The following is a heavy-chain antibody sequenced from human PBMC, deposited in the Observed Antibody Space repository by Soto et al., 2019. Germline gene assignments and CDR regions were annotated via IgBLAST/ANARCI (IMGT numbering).Heavy chain of an antibody. Sequence: QVQLQESGPGLVKPSQTLSLTCTVSGGSISSGGYYWSWIRQHPGKGLEWIGYIYYSGSTYYNPSLKSRVTISVDTSKNQFSLKLSSVTAADTAVYYGARGPPGYGDSHGEMYSYGMDVWGQGTTVTVSS. D-gene: IGHD4-17*01. J-gene: IGHJ6*02. CDR2: IYYSGST. V-gene: IGHV4-31*03. CDR1: GGSISSGGYY. CDR3: ARGPPGYGDSHGEMYSYGMDV.